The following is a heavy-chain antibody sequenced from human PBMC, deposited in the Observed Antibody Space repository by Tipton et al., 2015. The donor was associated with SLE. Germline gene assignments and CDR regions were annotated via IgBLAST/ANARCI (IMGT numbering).Heavy chain of an antibody. Sequence: TLSLTCTVSGGSISGFYWSWIRQPDGKGLEWIGRIYSSGSPNYNPSLKSRVTMSVDTSKNQFSLKLSSVTAADTAVYYCASHGEDYFDYWGQGTLVTVSS. V-gene: IGHV4-4*07. CDR1: GGSISGFY. CDR3: ASHGEDYFDY. CDR2: IYSSGSP. J-gene: IGHJ4*02.